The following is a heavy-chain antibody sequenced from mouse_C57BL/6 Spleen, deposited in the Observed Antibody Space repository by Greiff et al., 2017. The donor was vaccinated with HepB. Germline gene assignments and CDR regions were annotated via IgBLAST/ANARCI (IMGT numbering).Heavy chain of an antibody. J-gene: IGHJ2*01. D-gene: IGHD3-1*01. CDR2: ISYDGSN. CDR3: ARDRGNYFDY. CDR1: GYSITSGYY. V-gene: IGHV3-6*01. Sequence: ESGPGLVKPSQSLSLTCSVTGYSITSGYYWNWIRQFPGNKLEWMGYISYDGSNNYNPSLKNRISITRDTSKNQFFLKLNSVTTEDTATYYWARDRGNYFDYWGQGTTLTVSS.